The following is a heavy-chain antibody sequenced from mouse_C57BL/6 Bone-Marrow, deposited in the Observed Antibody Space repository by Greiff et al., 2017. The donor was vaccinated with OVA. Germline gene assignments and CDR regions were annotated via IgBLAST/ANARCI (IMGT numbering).Heavy chain of an antibody. J-gene: IGHJ4*01. CDR2: IRNKANGYTT. CDR3: ARYSTVVADYAMDY. Sequence: EVHLVESGGGLVQPGGSLSLSCAASGFTFTDYYMSWVRQPPGKALEWLGFIRNKANGYTTEYSASVKGRFTISRDNSHSILYLQMNALRAEDSATYYCARYSTVVADYAMDYWGQGTSVTVSS. CDR1: GFTFTDYY. D-gene: IGHD1-1*01. V-gene: IGHV7-3*01.